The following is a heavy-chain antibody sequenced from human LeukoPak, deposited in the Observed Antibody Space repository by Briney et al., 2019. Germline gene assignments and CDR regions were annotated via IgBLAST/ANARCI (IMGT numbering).Heavy chain of an antibody. CDR3: AKEGYSNGPDP. D-gene: IGHD4-11*01. Sequence: ASVKVSCKASGYSLTDHYMHWLRRTPGHGLEWIGWINPRNGVAVYGKTLQGRVTMTRDTSISTVYLEVSALRPDDTGVYYCAKEGYSNGPDPWGPGSLVTVSS. J-gene: IGHJ5*02. CDR1: GYSLTDHY. CDR2: INPRNGVA. V-gene: IGHV1-2*02.